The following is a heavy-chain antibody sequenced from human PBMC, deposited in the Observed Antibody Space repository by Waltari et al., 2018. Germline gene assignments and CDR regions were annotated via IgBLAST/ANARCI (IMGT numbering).Heavy chain of an antibody. CDR2: IYHSGST. J-gene: IGHJ5*02. V-gene: IGHV4-38-2*01. D-gene: IGHD1-1*01. Sequence: QVQLQESGPGLVKPSETLSLTCAVSGYSISSGYSWCWTRQPPGKGLEWIGSIYHSGSTYYNPSLKSRVTISVDTSKNQFSLKLSSVTAADTAVYYCARQRGYPPSYNWFDPWGQGTLVTVSS. CDR1: GYSISSGYS. CDR3: ARQRGYPPSYNWFDP.